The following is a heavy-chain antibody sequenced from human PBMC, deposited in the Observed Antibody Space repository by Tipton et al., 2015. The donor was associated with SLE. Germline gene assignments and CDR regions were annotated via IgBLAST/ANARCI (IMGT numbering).Heavy chain of an antibody. D-gene: IGHD2-2*01. CDR3: ARTAVLAAIMMDV. J-gene: IGHJ6*02. CDR1: GVSISSDNYY. CDR2: MSSSGST. V-gene: IGHV4-61*02. Sequence: TLSLTCTVYGVSISSDNYYWSWIRQPAGKGLEWVGPMSSSGSTNYNPSLKSRVTISLDTSKNQLSLELNSVTAADTAVYYCARTAVLAAIMMDVWGQGTTVTVSS.